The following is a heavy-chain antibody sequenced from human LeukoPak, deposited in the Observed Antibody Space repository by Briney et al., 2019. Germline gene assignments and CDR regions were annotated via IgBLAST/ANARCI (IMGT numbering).Heavy chain of an antibody. Sequence: GASVKVSCKASGYTFTSYYMHWVRQAPGQGLEWMGIINPSGGSTSYAQKFQGRVTMTRDTSTSTVYMELSSLRSEDTAVYYCARELAFTMIVVGPPDYWGQGTLVTVSS. CDR2: INPSGGST. V-gene: IGHV1-46*01. CDR1: GYTFTSYY. CDR3: ARELAFTMIVVGPPDY. D-gene: IGHD3-22*01. J-gene: IGHJ4*02.